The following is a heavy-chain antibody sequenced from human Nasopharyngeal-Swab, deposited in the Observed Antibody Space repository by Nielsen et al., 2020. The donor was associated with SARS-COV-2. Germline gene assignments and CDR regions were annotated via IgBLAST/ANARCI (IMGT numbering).Heavy chain of an antibody. CDR2: IYPGDSDI. CDR3: ARRLKDYNYYDSSGPDWYFDL. V-gene: IGHV5-51*01. D-gene: IGHD3-22*01. J-gene: IGHJ2*01. CDR1: GYSFTSYW. Sequence: GGSLRLSCKGSGYSFTSYWIGWVRQMPEKGLEWMGIIYPGDSDIRYSPSFQGQVTISADKSISTAYLQWSSLKASDTAMYYCARRLKDYNYYDSSGPDWYFDLWGRGTLVTVSS.